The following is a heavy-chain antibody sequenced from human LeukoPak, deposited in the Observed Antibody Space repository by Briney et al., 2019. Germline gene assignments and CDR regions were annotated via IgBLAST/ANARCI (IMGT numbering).Heavy chain of an antibody. J-gene: IGHJ4*02. CDR2: TSHDGNA. V-gene: IGHV4-4*02. D-gene: IGHD3-22*01. CDR1: GGSISTNTW. Sequence: SETLSLTCAVSGGSISTNTWWSWVRQPPGKGLEWIGQTSHDGNADYTPSLKSRVTISVDKSKNQLSLKLNSVTAADSAVYYCARVEYYYDSSGYYYFLDYWGQGTLVTVSS. CDR3: ARVEYYYDSSGYYYFLDY.